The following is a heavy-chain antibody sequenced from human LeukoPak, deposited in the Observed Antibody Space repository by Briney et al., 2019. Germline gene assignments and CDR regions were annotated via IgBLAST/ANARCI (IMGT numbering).Heavy chain of an antibody. CDR1: GYTFTSYG. D-gene: IGHD4-17*01. CDR2: ISAYNGNT. Sequence: ASVKVSCKASGYTFTSYGISWVRQAPGQGLEWMGWISAYNGNTNYAQKLQGSVTMTTDTSTSTAYMELRSLRSDDTAVYYCARSDYGDYRFDYWGQGTLVTVSS. J-gene: IGHJ4*02. V-gene: IGHV1-18*01. CDR3: ARSDYGDYRFDY.